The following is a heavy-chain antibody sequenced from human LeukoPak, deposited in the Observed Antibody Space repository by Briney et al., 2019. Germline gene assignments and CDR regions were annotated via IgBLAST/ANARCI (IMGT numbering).Heavy chain of an antibody. CDR1: GFTVSNSY. CDR3: ARDPGPDDS. V-gene: IGHV3-21*01. CDR2: ITWTSSYI. Sequence: GGSLRLSCVASGFTVSNSYMSWVRQAPGKGLEWVSSITWTSSYINYADSVKGRFTISRDNAKNSLFLQMNSLRAEDTAVYYCARDPGPDDSWGQGTLVTVSS. J-gene: IGHJ4*02.